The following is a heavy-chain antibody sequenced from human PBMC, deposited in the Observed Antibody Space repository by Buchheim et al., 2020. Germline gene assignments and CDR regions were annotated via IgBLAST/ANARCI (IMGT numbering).Heavy chain of an antibody. D-gene: IGHD1-26*01. CDR2: ISGSGGST. CDR3: AKAGKGGSYYANYYFDY. CDR1: GFTFSSYA. J-gene: IGHJ4*02. V-gene: IGHV3-23*01. Sequence: EVQLLESGGGLVQPGGSLRLSCAASGFTFSSYAMSWVRQAPGKGLEWVSAISGSGGSTYYADSVKGRFTISRGNSKNTLYLQMNSLRAEDTAVYYCAKAGKGGSYYANYYFDYWGQGTL.